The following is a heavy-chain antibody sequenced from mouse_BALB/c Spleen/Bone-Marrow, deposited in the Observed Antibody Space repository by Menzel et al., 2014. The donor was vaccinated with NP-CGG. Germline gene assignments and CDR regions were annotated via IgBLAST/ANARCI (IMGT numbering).Heavy chain of an antibody. CDR3: ARDDAMDY. CDR2: IRNKANGYTT. J-gene: IGHJ4*01. CDR1: GFTFTDYY. V-gene: IGHV7-3*02. Sequence: VQLMESGGGLVQPGGSLRLSCATSGFTFTDYYMSWVRQPPGKVLEWLGFIRNKANGYTTEYSASVKGRFTISRDNSQSILYLQMNTLRAEDSATYYCARDDAMDYWGQGTSVTVSS.